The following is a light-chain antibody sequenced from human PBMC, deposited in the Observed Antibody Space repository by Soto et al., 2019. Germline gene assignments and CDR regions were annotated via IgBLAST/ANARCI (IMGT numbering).Light chain of an antibody. Sequence: SYELTQPPSVSVAPGQTAMITCGGIDIGSKTVHWYQQRPGQAPVLVVFDDRYRPSGIPERFSGSKSGNTASLTISGLQAEDEADYYCSSYTSSSRVVFGGGTQLTVL. CDR2: DDR. CDR1: DIGSKT. J-gene: IGLJ2*01. V-gene: IGLV3-21*02. CDR3: SSYTSSSRVV.